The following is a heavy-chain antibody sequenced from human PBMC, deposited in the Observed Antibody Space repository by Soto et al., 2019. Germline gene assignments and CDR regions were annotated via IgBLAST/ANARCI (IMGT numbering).Heavy chain of an antibody. J-gene: IGHJ6*02. CDR1: GYSFTSYW. V-gene: IGHV5-51*01. CDR2: IYPGDSDT. CDR3: ARPRYPGRGYYGMDV. Sequence: GESLKISCKGSGYSFTSYWIGWVRQMPGKGLECMGIIYPGDSDTRYSPSFQGQVTISADKPISTAYLQWSSLKASDTAMYYCARPRYPGRGYYGMDVWGQGTTVTVSS. D-gene: IGHD2-15*01.